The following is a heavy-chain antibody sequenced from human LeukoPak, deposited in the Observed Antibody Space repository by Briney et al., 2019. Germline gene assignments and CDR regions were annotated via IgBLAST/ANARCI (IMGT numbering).Heavy chain of an antibody. CDR2: IYYSGST. CDR3: ARARGYSYVSTFDH. J-gene: IGHJ4*02. D-gene: IGHD5-18*01. Sequence: SETLTLTCTVSGGSISSYYWSWIRQPPGKGLEWIGYIYYSGSTNYNPSLNSRVTISVDTSKNQFSLKLSSVTAADTAVYYCARARGYSYVSTFDHWGQGTLVTVSS. V-gene: IGHV4-59*01. CDR1: GGSISSYY.